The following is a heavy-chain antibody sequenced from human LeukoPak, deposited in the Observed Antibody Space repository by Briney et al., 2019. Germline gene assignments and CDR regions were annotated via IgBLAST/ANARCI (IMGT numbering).Heavy chain of an antibody. CDR2: INHSGST. CDR3: ARDRDEGFDL. Sequence: SETLSLTCAVYGGSFSDYYWSWIRQPPGKGLEYIGEINHSGSTNYNPSLKSRVTISVDTSKNQFSLKLSSVTAADTAVYYCARDRDEGFDLWGRGTLVTVSS. J-gene: IGHJ2*01. CDR1: GGSFSDYY. V-gene: IGHV4-34*01. D-gene: IGHD1-14*01.